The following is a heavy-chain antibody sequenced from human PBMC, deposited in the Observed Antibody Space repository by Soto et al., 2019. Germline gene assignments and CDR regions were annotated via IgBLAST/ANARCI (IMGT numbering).Heavy chain of an antibody. Sequence: GSLKISCKGSGYSFTSYWIGWVRQMPGKGLEWMGIIYPGDSDTRYSPSFQGQVTISADKSISTAYLQWSSLKASDTAMYYCARHSGSYYYYYGMDVWGQGTKVTV. CDR3: ARHSGSYYYYYGMDV. V-gene: IGHV5-51*01. CDR1: GYSFTSYW. J-gene: IGHJ6*02. D-gene: IGHD3-22*01. CDR2: IYPGDSDT.